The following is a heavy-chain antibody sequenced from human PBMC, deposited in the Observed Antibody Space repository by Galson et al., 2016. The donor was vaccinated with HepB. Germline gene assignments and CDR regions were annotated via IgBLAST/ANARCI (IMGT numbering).Heavy chain of an antibody. J-gene: IGHJ6*02. CDR3: ARGRADCSSSSCYYYYFYGMDV. V-gene: IGHV4-59*01. Sequence: ETLSLTCIVSGGSISNYYWSWIRQPPGKGLEWIGYVYNSGSTNYNPSLKSRVTISVDTSKNQFSLKLTSVTAADTAVYYCARGRADCSSSSCYYYYFYGMDVWGQGTTVTVSS. D-gene: IGHD2-2*01. CDR2: VYNSGST. CDR1: GGSISNYY.